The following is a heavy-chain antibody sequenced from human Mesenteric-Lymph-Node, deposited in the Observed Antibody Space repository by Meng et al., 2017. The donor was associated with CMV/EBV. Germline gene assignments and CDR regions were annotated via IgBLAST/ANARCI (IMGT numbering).Heavy chain of an antibody. J-gene: IGHJ1*01. D-gene: IGHD2-2*01. CDR3: ARDQVVVVPAAISGYFQH. V-gene: IGHV3-21*01. CDR1: GFTFSGYS. Sequence: GESLKISCAASGFTFSGYSMNWVRQAPGKRLEWVSSISSSSTYIYYADSVKGRFTISRDNAKDSLYLQMNSLRAEDTAVYYCARDQVVVVPAAISGYFQHWGQGTLVTVSS. CDR2: ISSSSTYI.